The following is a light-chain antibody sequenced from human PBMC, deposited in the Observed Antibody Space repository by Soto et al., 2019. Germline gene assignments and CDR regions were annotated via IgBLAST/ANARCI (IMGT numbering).Light chain of an antibody. CDR2: DAS. CDR3: KQYNNWRPFT. Sequence: EIVMTQSPATLSVSPGGRATLSCRASQSVNSDLAWYQQKPGQAPRLLISDASTRATGIPARFSGSGSGTEFTLTISSLQSEDSAVYYCKQYNNWRPFTFGQGTRLEI. V-gene: IGKV3-15*01. CDR1: QSVNSD. J-gene: IGKJ5*01.